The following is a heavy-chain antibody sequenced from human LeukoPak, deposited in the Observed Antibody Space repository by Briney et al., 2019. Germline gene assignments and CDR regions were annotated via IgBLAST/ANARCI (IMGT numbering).Heavy chain of an antibody. CDR3: TTSSSGWYTPPDY. CDR1: GFTLSNAW. V-gene: IGHV3-15*01. J-gene: IGHJ4*02. D-gene: IGHD6-19*01. Sequence: GGSLRLSCAASGFTLSNAWMSWVRQAPGKGLEWVGRIKSKTDGGTTDYAAPVKGRFTISRDDSKNTLYLQMNSLKTEDTAVYYCTTSSSGWYTPPDYWGQGTLVTVSS. CDR2: IKSKTDGGTT.